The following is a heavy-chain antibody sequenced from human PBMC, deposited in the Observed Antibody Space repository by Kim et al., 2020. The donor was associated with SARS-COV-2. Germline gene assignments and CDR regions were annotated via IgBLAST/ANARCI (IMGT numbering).Heavy chain of an antibody. CDR3: TDLGSIADTG. Sequence: GGSLRLSCAASGFRFSDRHMDWVRQAPGKGLEWVAQIKKKSDNYATLYAASVRGRFTVSRDDSKNSVYLQMNGLKTEDTATYYCTDLGSIADTGGGQGTL. D-gene: IGHD3-10*02. CDR2: IKKKSDNYAT. V-gene: IGHV3-72*01. J-gene: IGHJ4*02. CDR1: GFRFSDRH.